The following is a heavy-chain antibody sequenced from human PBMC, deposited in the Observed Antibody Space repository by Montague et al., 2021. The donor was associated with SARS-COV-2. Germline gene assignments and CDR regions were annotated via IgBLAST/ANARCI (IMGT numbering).Heavy chain of an antibody. CDR1: GFTFSGYN. CDR3: AREYYFGMDV. V-gene: IGHV3-72*01. CDR2: IRIKAYSYTI. J-gene: IGHJ6*02. Sequence: SLRLSCAASGFTFSGYNMDWVRQAPGKGLEWVALIRIKAYSYTIEYAASVKGRFTISRADSQNPLYLQMNSLKTDDTAVYYCAREYYFGMDVWGQGTAVTVSS.